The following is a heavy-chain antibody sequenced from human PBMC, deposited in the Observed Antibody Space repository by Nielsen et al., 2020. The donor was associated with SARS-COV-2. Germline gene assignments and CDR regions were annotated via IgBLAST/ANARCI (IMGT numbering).Heavy chain of an antibody. D-gene: IGHD3-22*01. CDR3: ARDRLGNGYYDSI. V-gene: IGHV1-3*01. CDR1: GYTFTSYA. J-gene: IGHJ4*02. CDR2: INAGNGNT. Sequence: ASVKVSCKASGYTFTSYAMHWVRQAPGQRLEWMGWINAGNGNTKYSQKSQGRVTITADESTSTAYMELSSLRSEDTAVYYCARDRLGNGYYDSIWGQGTLVTVSS.